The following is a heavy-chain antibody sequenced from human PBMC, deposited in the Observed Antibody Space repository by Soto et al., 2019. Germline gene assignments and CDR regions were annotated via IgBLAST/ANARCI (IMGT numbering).Heavy chain of an antibody. CDR1: GFTFSSYA. CDR2: ISSNGGST. V-gene: IGHV3-64*01. D-gene: IGHD6-19*01. CDR3: ARQWLDSYYFDY. Sequence: EVQLVESGGGLVQPGGSLRLSCAASGFTFSSYAMHWVRQAPGKGLEYVSAISSNGGSTYSANSVKGRFTISRDNSKNTLYLQMGSLRAEDMAVYYCARQWLDSYYFDYWGQGTLVTVSS. J-gene: IGHJ4*02.